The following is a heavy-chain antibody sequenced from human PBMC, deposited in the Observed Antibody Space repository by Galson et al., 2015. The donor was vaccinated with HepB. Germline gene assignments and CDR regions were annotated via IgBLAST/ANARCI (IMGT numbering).Heavy chain of an antibody. V-gene: IGHV3-74*01. CDR3: ARDSRFYYFDY. Sequence: SLRLSCAASGFTFSSYWMHWVRQAPGKGLVWVSRINSDGSSASYADSVKGRFTISRDNAKNTLYLQMNSLRAEDTAVYYCARDSRFYYFDYWGQGTLVTVSS. CDR2: INSDGSSA. D-gene: IGHD3-3*01. J-gene: IGHJ4*02. CDR1: GFTFSSYW.